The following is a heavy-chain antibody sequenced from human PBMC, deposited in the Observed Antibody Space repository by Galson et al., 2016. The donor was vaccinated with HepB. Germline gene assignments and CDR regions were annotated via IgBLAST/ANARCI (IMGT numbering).Heavy chain of an antibody. CDR3: ARGRGYCISTRCSFDAFDV. V-gene: IGHV1-69*13. D-gene: IGHD2-2*01. Sequence: SVKVSCKASGGTFSRYAISWVRLAPGQGLEWMGGVIPIFTPNYAQKFQGRVTITADESTSAAYMELSSLRSEDTAVYYCARGRGYCISTRCSFDAFDVCGQGNLVTVSS. J-gene: IGHJ3*01. CDR2: VIPIFTP. CDR1: GGTFSRYA.